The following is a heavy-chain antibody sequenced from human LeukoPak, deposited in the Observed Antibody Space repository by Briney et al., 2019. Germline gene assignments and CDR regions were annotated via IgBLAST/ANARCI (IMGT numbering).Heavy chain of an antibody. V-gene: IGHV4-38-2*01. CDR2: IYYSGST. Sequence: SETLSLTCAVSGYSISSGYYWGWIRQPPGKGLEWIGSIYYSGSTYYNPSLKSRVTISVDTSKNQFSLKLSSVTAADTAVYYCARHLSSSGSYYDYWGQGTLVTVSS. D-gene: IGHD1-26*01. J-gene: IGHJ4*02. CDR1: GYSISSGYY. CDR3: ARHLSSSGSYYDY.